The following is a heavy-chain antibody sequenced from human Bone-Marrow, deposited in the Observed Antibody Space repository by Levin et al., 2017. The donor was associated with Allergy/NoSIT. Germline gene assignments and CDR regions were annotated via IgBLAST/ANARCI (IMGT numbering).Heavy chain of an antibody. D-gene: IGHD1-26*01. CDR2: IWHSGAA. CDR3: ARDASGGSSESRY. J-gene: IGHJ4*02. CDR1: GGSISGGYS. Sequence: LRLSCTVSGGSISGGYSWSWVRQPPGKGLEWMGYIWHSGAAYYNPSLQGRATMSVDTSKNQYSLNLTSVTAADTAVYYCARDASGGSSESRYWGQGTLVTVSS. V-gene: IGHV4-30-2*01.